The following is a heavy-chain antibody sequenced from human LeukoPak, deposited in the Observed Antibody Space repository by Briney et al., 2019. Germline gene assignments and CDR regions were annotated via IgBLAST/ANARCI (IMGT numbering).Heavy chain of an antibody. CDR2: IWYDGSNK. D-gene: IGHD5-12*01. V-gene: IGHV3-33*01. CDR3: ARDGGAIVATIGGYYGMDV. CDR1: GFTFSSYG. Sequence: GGSLRLSCGASGFTFSSYGMHWVRQAPGKGLEWVAVIWYDGSNKYYADSVKGRFTISRDNSKNTLYLQMNSLRAEDTAVYYCARDGGAIVATIGGYYGMDVWGQGTTVTVSS. J-gene: IGHJ6*02.